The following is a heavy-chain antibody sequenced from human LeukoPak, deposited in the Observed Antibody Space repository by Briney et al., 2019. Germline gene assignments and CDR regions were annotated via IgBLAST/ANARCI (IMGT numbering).Heavy chain of an antibody. V-gene: IGHV3-30*18. Sequence: PGGSLRLSCAASGFTFSSYGMHWVRQAPGKGLEWVAVISYDGSNKYYADSVKGRFTISRDNSKNTLYLQMNSLRAEDTAVYYCAKDEGSVVVVAASFDYWGQGTLVTVSS. CDR1: GFTFSSYG. CDR2: ISYDGSNK. D-gene: IGHD2-15*01. CDR3: AKDEGSVVVVAASFDY. J-gene: IGHJ4*02.